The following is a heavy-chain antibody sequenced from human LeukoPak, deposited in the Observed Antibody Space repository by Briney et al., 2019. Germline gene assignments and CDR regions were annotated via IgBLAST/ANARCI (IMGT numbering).Heavy chain of an antibody. V-gene: IGHV3-30*02. J-gene: IGHJ4*02. D-gene: IGHD3-22*01. CDR3: AKDHRVYDNSAFLDS. Sequence: PGGSLRLSXAASGFTFSNYGMYWVRQAPGKGLEWVTFIPFDGSNKYYADSVKGRFTISRDNPKNTLYLQMNSLRAEDTAVYYCAKDHRVYDNSAFLDSWGQGTLVTVSS. CDR1: GFTFSNYG. CDR2: IPFDGSNK.